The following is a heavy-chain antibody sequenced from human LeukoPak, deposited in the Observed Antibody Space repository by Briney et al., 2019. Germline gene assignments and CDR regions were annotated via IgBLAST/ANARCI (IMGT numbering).Heavy chain of an antibody. D-gene: IGHD1-1*01. V-gene: IGHV3-33*06. CDR3: AKLPSGGTGTALIDY. Sequence: GGSLRLSXAASGFTFSSYGMHWVRQAPGKGLEWVAVIWYDGSNKYYADSVKGRFTISRDNSKNTLYLQMNSLRAEDTAVYYCAKLPSGGTGTALIDYWGQGTLVTVSS. CDR1: GFTFSSYG. J-gene: IGHJ4*02. CDR2: IWYDGSNK.